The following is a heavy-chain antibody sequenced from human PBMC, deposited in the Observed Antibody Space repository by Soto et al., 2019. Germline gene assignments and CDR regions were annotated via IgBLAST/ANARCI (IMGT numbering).Heavy chain of an antibody. CDR1: GFTFSLYS. CDR2: ISRSSTGI. D-gene: IGHD3-10*01. V-gene: IGHV3-48*02. Sequence: EVQLVESGGGLVQPGGSLRLSCAASGFTFSLYSMSWVRQAPGKGLEWVSYISRSSTGIHYADSVKGRFTISRDDATNSMNLQMNSLRDGDTAVYYVARAVTWGLDVWGQGTTVSISS. J-gene: IGHJ6*02. CDR3: ARAVTWGLDV.